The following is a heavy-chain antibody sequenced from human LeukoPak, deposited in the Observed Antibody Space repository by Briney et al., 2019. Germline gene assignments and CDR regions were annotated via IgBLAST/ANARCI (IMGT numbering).Heavy chain of an antibody. J-gene: IGHJ4*02. Sequence: SETLSLTCAVYGGSFSGYYWSWIRQPPGKGLEWIGEINHSGSTHYNPFLKSRVTISVDTSKNQFSLKLSSVTAADTAVYYCARRSTMVRGVIINWGQGTLVTVSS. CDR3: ARRSTMVRGVIIN. D-gene: IGHD3-10*01. CDR2: INHSGST. CDR1: GGSFSGYY. V-gene: IGHV4-34*01.